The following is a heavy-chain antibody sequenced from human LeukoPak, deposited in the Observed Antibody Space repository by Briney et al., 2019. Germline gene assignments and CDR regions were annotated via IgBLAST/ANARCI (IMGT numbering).Heavy chain of an antibody. CDR3: ARDSNYGDCLYDY. CDR2: INPNSGGT. CDR1: GYTFTGYY. D-gene: IGHD4-17*01. V-gene: IGHV1-2*06. Sequence: ASVKVSCKASGYTFTGYYMHWVRQAPGQGLEWMGRINPNSGGTNYAQKFQGRVTMTRDTSISTAYMELGRLRSDDTAVYYCARDSNYGDCLYDYWGQGTLVTVSS. J-gene: IGHJ4*02.